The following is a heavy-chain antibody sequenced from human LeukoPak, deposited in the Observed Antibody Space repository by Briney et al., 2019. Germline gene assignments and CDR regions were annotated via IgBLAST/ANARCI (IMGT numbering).Heavy chain of an antibody. D-gene: IGHD3-22*01. CDR1: GGTFSSYA. CDR3: AKADVYDPIFAGGYFQH. J-gene: IGHJ1*01. CDR2: IIPIFGTA. Sequence: GASVKVSCKASGGTFSSYAISWVRQAPGQGLEWMGGIIPIFGTANYAQKFQGRVTITADKSTSTAYMELSSLRSEDTAVYYCAKADVYDPIFAGGYFQHWGQGTLVTVSS. V-gene: IGHV1-69*06.